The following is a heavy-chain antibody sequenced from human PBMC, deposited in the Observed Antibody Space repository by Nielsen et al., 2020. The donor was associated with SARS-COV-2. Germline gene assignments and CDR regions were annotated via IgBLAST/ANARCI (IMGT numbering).Heavy chain of an antibody. V-gene: IGHV1-18*01. Sequence: ASVKVSCKASGYTFSSYGISRVRQAPGQGLEWMGWISAYNGNTNYAQKLKDRVTMTTDTSTNTAYMELRSLRSDDTAVYYCVREAGFDDILTGYRSLDNWGQGTLVTVSS. CDR1: GYTFSSYG. CDR2: ISAYNGNT. CDR3: VREAGFDDILTGYRSLDN. J-gene: IGHJ4*02. D-gene: IGHD3-9*01.